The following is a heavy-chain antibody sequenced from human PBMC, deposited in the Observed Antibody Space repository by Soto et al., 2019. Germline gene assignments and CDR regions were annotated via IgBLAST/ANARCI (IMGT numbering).Heavy chain of an antibody. D-gene: IGHD1-1*01. CDR1: GFTFSSYA. CDR2: ISYDGSNK. J-gene: IGHJ6*02. V-gene: IGHV3-30-3*01. Sequence: PGGSLRLSCAASGFTFSSYAMHWVRQAPGKGLEWVAVISYDGSNKYYADSVKGRFTISRDNSKNTLYLQMNSLRAEDTAVYNSAREILQWVYYYYYGMDVWGQGTTVTVSS. CDR3: AREILQWVYYYYYGMDV.